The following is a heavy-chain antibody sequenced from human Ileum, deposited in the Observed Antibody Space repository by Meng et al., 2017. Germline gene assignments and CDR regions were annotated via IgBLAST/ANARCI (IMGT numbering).Heavy chain of an antibody. V-gene: IGHV4-4*02. CDR3: ATNKNKKIDY. CDR1: GDSISSSNW. CDR2: IFHTGST. Sequence: QVQLQESGPGLVEPSGTLSLTCVVSGDSISSSNWWNWVRQPPGKGLEWIGEIFHTGSTNYNPSLKSRVTISADKSKNQFSLNLSSVTAADTAAYYCATNKNKKIDYWGQGTLVTVSS. D-gene: IGHD2/OR15-2a*01. J-gene: IGHJ4*02.